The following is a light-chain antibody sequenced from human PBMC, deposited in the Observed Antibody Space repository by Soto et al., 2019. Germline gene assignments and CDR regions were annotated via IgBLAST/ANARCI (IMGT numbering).Light chain of an antibody. Sequence: QSVLTQPPSASGTPGQRVIISCSGSTSNFGGNSANWYQQFPGTAPKVLIYSNNQRPSGVPDRFSGSKSGTSASLAISGLQSEDEADYYCATWDDSLPAVFGGGTKLTVL. CDR3: ATWDDSLPAV. CDR1: TSNFGGNS. V-gene: IGLV1-44*01. J-gene: IGLJ2*01. CDR2: SNN.